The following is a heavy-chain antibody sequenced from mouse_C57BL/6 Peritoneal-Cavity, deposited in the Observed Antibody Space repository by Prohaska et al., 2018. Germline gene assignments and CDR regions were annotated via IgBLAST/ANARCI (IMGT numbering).Heavy chain of an antibody. CDR2: INTYSGVP. CDR3: ATYGSSAAWFAY. D-gene: IGHD1-1*01. CDR1: GYTFTTYG. V-gene: IGHV9-3*01. J-gene: IGHJ3*01. Sequence: QIQLVQSGPELKKPGETVKISCKASGYTFTTYGMSWVKQAPGKGLKWMGWINTYSGVPTYADDFKGRFAFSLETSASTAYLQINNLKNEDTATYFCATYGSSAAWFAYWGQGTLVTVSA.